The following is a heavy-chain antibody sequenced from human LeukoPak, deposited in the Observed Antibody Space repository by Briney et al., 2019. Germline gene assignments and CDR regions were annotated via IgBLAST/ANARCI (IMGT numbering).Heavy chain of an antibody. J-gene: IGHJ6*02. CDR3: ARPLTVYGMDV. D-gene: IGHD2-8*02. CDR1: GGSISSYY. V-gene: IGHV4-34*01. CDR2: INHSGST. Sequence: SETLSLTCTVSGGSISSYYWSWIRQPPGKGLEWIGEINHSGSTNYNPSLKSRVTISVDTSKNQFSLKVTSVTAADTAVYYCARPLTVYGMDVWGQGTTVTVSS.